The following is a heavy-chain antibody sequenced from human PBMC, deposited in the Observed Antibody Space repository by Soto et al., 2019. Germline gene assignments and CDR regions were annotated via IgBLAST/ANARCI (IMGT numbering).Heavy chain of an antibody. J-gene: IGHJ4*02. V-gene: IGHV3-30-3*01. CDR1: GFTFSSYS. CDR2: ISYDGSNK. CDR3: ARDYEPSSWYQMVDY. Sequence: GGSLRLSCAASGFTFSSYSMHWVRQAPGKGLEWVAVISYDGSNKYYADSVKGRFTISRDTSKNTLYLQMNSLRPEDTAVYYCARDYEPSSWYQMVDYWGQGTLVTVSS. D-gene: IGHD6-13*01.